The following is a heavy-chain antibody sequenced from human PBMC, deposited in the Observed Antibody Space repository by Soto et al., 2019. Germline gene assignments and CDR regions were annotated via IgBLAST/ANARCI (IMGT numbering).Heavy chain of an antibody. CDR2: ISGSGGST. V-gene: IGHV3-23*01. Sequence: EVQLLESGGGLVQPGGSLRLSCAASGFTFSSYGMSWVRQAPGKGLEWVSAISGSGGSTYYADSVKGRFTFSRDNSKNTLYLQMNSLRAEDTGVYYCAKGSGSSWYSSWGQGTLVTVSS. J-gene: IGHJ4*02. CDR1: GFTFSSYG. D-gene: IGHD6-13*01. CDR3: AKGSGSSWYSS.